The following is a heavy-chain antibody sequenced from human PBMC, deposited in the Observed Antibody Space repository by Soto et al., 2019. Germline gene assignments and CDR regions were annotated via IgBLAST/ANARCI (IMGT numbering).Heavy chain of an antibody. CDR2: IIPIFGIA. CDR3: ARDLGMGDSEAFDI. J-gene: IGHJ3*02. Sequence: ASVKVSCKASGGTFSSYAISWVRQAPGQGLEWMGGIIPIFGIANYAQKFQGRVTITADKSTSTAYMELSSLRSEDTAVYYCARDLGMGDSEAFDIWGQGTMVTVSS. D-gene: IGHD3-16*01. CDR1: GGTFSSYA. V-gene: IGHV1-69*10.